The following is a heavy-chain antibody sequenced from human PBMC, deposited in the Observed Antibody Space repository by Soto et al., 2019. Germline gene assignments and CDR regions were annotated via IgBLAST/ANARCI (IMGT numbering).Heavy chain of an antibody. V-gene: IGHV3-23*01. CDR3: AKDGNSDY. CDR1: GCTFSSYA. D-gene: IGHD2-15*01. J-gene: IGHJ4*02. CDR2: ISGSGGST. Sequence: GSLRLACAASGCTFSSYAMSLARQAPGKGLEWVSAISGSGGSTYYADSVKGRFTISRDNSKNTLYLQMNSLRAEDTAVYYCAKDGNSDYWGQGTLVTVSS.